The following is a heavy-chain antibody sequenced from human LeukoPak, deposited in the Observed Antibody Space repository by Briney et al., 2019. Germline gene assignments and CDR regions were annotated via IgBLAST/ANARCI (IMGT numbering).Heavy chain of an antibody. CDR3: ASRTIAVAAPNWFDP. CDR1: GGSFSGYY. J-gene: IGHJ5*02. CDR2: INHSGST. V-gene: IGHV4-34*01. D-gene: IGHD6-19*01. Sequence: SETLSLTCAVYGGSFSGYYWSWLRQPPGKGLEWIGEINHSGSTNYNPSLKSRVTISVDTSKNQLSLKLSSVTAADTAVYSCASRTIAVAAPNWFDPWGQGTLVTVSS.